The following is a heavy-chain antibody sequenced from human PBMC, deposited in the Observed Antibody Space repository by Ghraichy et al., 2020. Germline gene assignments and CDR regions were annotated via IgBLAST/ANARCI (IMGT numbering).Heavy chain of an antibody. J-gene: IGHJ6*03. CDR2: IYYSGST. CDR3: ARQAVGYCSSTSCYRSLSYYYYMDV. CDR1: GGSISSSSYY. V-gene: IGHV4-39*01. Sequence: SQTLSLTCTVSGGSISSSSYYWGWIRQPPGKGLEWIGSIYYSGSTYYNPSLKSRVTISVDTSKNQFSLKLSSVTAADTAVYYCARQAVGYCSSTSCYRSLSYYYYMDVWGKGTTVTVSS. D-gene: IGHD2-2*02.